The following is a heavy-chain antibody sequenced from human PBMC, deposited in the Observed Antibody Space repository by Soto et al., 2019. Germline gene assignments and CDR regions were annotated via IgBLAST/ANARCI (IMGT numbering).Heavy chain of an antibody. CDR3: ARDGVVYDILTGYYPTPDFDY. Sequence: GASVKVSCKASGYTFTSYGISWVRQAPGQGLEWMGWISAYNGNTNYAQKLQGRVTMTTDTSTSTAYMELRSLRSDDTAVYYCARDGVVYDILTGYYPTPDFDYWGQGTLVTVSS. D-gene: IGHD3-9*01. CDR2: ISAYNGNT. CDR1: GYTFTSYG. J-gene: IGHJ4*02. V-gene: IGHV1-18*01.